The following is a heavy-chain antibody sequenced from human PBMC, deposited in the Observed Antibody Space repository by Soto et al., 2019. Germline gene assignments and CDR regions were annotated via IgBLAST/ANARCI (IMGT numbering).Heavy chain of an antibody. CDR3: ARIRTERCRDGFDI. D-gene: IGHD4-17*01. J-gene: IGHJ3*02. V-gene: IGHV2-70*11. Sequence: QSLGKTCTFRGFPHHTKKVCVSWIRQPPGKALEWLARIDWDDDRHYRTSLKTRLTISKDTSKNQVVLTMTNMDPVDTATYYCARIRTERCRDGFDIWGQGTMVTVSS. CDR2: IDWDDDR. CDR1: GFPHHTKKVC.